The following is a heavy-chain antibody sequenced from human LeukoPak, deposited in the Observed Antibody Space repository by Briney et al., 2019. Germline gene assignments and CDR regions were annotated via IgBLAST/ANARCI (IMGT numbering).Heavy chain of an antibody. D-gene: IGHD3-10*01. V-gene: IGHV4-39*07. CDR3: ARVPPVYNSGNYYKGTHFDY. J-gene: IGHJ4*02. CDR1: GGSITTNNYY. CDR2: IYFSGNT. Sequence: SETLSLTCTVSGGSITTNNYYWGWVRQSPGKGLEWIGNIYFSGNTYCNPSLESRVAISVDTFNNQFSLRLNSVTAADTAVYYCARVPPVYNSGNYYKGTHFDYWGQGTLVTVSS.